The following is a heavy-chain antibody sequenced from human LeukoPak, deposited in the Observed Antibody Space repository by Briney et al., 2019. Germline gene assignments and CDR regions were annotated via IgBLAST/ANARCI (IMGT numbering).Heavy chain of an antibody. CDR1: GFTFSSYW. CDR3: AREGVAAADTYFDY. V-gene: IGHV3-74*01. J-gene: IGHJ4*02. Sequence: GGSLRLSCAASGFTFSSYWMHWVRHAPGKGLVWVSRINSDGSSTSYADSVKGRFTISRDNAKNTLYLQMNSLRAEDTAVYYCAREGVAAADTYFDYWGQGTLVTVSS. D-gene: IGHD6-13*01. CDR2: INSDGSST.